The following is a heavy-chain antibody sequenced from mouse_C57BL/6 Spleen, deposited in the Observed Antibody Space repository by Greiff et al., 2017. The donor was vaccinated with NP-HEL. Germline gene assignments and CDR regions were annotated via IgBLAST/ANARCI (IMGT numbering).Heavy chain of an antibody. CDR2: ISYDGSN. CDR1: GYSITSGYY. V-gene: IGHV3-6*01. Sequence: EVNLQESGPGLVKPSQSLSLTCSVTGYSITSGYYWNWIRQFPGNKLEWMGYISYDGSNNYNPSLKNRISITRDTPKNQFFLKLNSVTTEDTATYYCARERDGYYAMDYWGQGTSVTVSS. CDR3: ARERDGYYAMDY. D-gene: IGHD3-3*01. J-gene: IGHJ4*01.